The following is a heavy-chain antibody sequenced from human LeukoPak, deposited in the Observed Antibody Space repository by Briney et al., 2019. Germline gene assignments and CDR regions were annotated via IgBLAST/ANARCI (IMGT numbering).Heavy chain of an antibody. CDR3: ARWASPHAFDI. CDR1: GGSIGSYY. V-gene: IGHV4-59*08. D-gene: IGHD5-12*01. J-gene: IGHJ3*02. Sequence: SETLSLTCTVSGGSIGSYYWSWIRQPPGKGLEWIGYIYYSGSTNYNPSLKSRVTISVDTSKNQFSLKLSSVTAADTAVYYCARWASPHAFDIWGQGTMVTVSS. CDR2: IYYSGST.